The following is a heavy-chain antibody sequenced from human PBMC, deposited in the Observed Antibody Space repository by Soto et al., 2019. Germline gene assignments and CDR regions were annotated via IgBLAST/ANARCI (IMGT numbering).Heavy chain of an antibody. CDR2: ISGSGGST. J-gene: IGHJ4*02. Sequence: GGSLRLSCAASGFTFSSYAMSWVRQAPGKGLEWVSAISGSGGSTYYADSVKGRFTISRDNSKNTLYLQMNSLRAEDTAVYYCAKEGYYYGSGSYYYFDYWGQGTLVTVSS. D-gene: IGHD3-10*01. CDR3: AKEGYYYGSGSYYYFDY. V-gene: IGHV3-23*01. CDR1: GFTFSSYA.